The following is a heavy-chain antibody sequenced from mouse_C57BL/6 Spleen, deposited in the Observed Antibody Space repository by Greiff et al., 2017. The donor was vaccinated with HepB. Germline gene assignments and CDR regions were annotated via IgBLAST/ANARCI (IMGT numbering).Heavy chain of an antibody. Sequence: VQLQQSGAELVRPGSSVKLSCKASGYTFTSYWMDWVKQRPGQGLEWIGNIYPSDSETHYNQKFKDKATLTVDKSSSTAYMQLSSLTSEDSAVYYCARVYDGYYPDYWGQGTTLTVSS. CDR3: ARVYDGYYPDY. CDR2: IYPSDSET. D-gene: IGHD2-3*01. CDR1: GYTFTSYW. V-gene: IGHV1-61*01. J-gene: IGHJ2*01.